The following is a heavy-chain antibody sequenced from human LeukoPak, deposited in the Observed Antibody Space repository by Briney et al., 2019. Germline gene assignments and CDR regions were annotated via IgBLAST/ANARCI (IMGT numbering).Heavy chain of an antibody. V-gene: IGHV4-59*11. CDR3: TRDPTTVTKGFDI. Sequence: SETLSLTCSVSDDSFSTHYWTWISQPPGKGLEWIGYIPSIGSPNYNPSLSREVTISVNTSRRQFSQKRTSVTAADTAVYYCTRDPTTVTKGFDIWGQGTMVTVSS. J-gene: IGHJ3*02. CDR1: DDSFSTHY. CDR2: IPSIGSP. D-gene: IGHD4-17*01.